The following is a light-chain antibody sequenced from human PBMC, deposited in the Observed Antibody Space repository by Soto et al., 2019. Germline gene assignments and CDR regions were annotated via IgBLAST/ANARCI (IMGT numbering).Light chain of an antibody. CDR1: QGISSY. CDR3: QQLNSYPFT. CDR2: AAS. V-gene: IGKV1-9*01. Sequence: DIQLTQSPSFLSASVGDRVTITCLASQGISSYLAWYQQKPEKAPNLLIYAASTLLSGVPSRFSGSGSGTEFTLTISSLQPEDFATYFCQQLNSYPFTFGGGTKVEIK. J-gene: IGKJ4*02.